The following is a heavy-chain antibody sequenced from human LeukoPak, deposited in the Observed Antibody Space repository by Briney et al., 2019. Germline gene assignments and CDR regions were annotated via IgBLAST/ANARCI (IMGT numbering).Heavy chain of an antibody. CDR3: ARWIVVVPAAILRKRLDYYGMDV. V-gene: IGHV4-34*01. Sequence: SETLSLTCAVYGGSFSGYYWSWIRQPPGKGLEWIGEINHSGSTNYNPSLKSRVTISVDTSKNQFSLKLSSVTAADTAVYYCARWIVVVPAAILRKRLDYYGMDVWGQGTTVTVSS. CDR1: GGSFSGYY. CDR2: INHSGST. D-gene: IGHD2-2*02. J-gene: IGHJ6*02.